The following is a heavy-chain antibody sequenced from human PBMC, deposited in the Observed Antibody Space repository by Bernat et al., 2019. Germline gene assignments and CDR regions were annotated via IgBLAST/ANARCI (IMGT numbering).Heavy chain of an antibody. D-gene: IGHD2-2*01. V-gene: IGHV3-23*01. CDR2: SSGSGGST. CDR3: ASDQGGCDI. Sequence: EAQLLESGGGLVQPGGSLRLPCAACGFTFSSYAMSWVRQAPGEGLEWVSASSGSGGSTYYADSVKGLFTISRDNSKNPLYLQMNSLRAEDTAVYYSASDQGGCDIWGQGTLVTVSS. J-gene: IGHJ4*02. CDR1: GFTFSSYA.